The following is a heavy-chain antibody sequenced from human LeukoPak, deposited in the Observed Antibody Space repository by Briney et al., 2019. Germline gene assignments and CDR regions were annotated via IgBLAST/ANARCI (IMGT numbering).Heavy chain of an antibody. CDR3: ARGDDFWSGYPFDY. J-gene: IGHJ4*02. CDR2: IYYSGST. CDR1: GGSISSYY. D-gene: IGHD3-3*01. Sequence: SETLSLTCTVSGGSISSYYWSWIRQPPGKGLEWIGYIYYSGSTNYNPSLKSRVTMSVDTSKNQFSLKLSSVTAADTAVYYCARGDDFWSGYPFDYWGQGTLVTVSS. V-gene: IGHV4-59*01.